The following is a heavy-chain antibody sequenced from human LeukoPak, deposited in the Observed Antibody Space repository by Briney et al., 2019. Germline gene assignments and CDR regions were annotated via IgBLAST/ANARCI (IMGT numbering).Heavy chain of an antibody. Sequence: PGGSLRLSCAASGFTFITYWMHWVRQAPGKGLEWVSSISGRSSYIYYVDSVKGRFTISRDNAKNSLHLQMNSLRAEDTAVYYCARDIYGGNWPNDYWGQGTLVTVSS. CDR3: ARDIYGGNWPNDY. CDR2: ISGRSSYI. D-gene: IGHD4-23*01. CDR1: GFTFITYW. J-gene: IGHJ4*02. V-gene: IGHV3-21*01.